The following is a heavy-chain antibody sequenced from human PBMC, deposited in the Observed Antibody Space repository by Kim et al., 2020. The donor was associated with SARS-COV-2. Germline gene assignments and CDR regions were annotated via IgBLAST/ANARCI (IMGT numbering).Heavy chain of an antibody. V-gene: IGHV4-59*01. Sequence: SETLSLTCTVSGGSISSYYWSWIRQPPGKGLEWIGYIYYSGSTNYNPSLKSRVTISVDTSKNQFSLKLSSVTAADTAVYYCARAPDNGSATLPFYYYYGMDVWGQGTTVTVSS. J-gene: IGHJ6*02. CDR1: GGSISSYY. CDR2: IYYSGST. CDR3: ARAPDNGSATLPFYYYYGMDV. D-gene: IGHD2-15*01.